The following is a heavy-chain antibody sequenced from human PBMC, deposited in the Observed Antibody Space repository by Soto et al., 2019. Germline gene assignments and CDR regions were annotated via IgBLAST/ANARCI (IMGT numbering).Heavy chain of an antibody. CDR3: VRCLGATMPRGSWFDP. Sequence: GGSLRLSCEASGFTLGSYWMHWVRQAPGKGLMWVSRINNDGTITNFADSVKGRFTISRDNAKNTLFLQMNSLRADDTGFYYCVRCLGATMPRGSWFDPWGQGTLVTVSS. D-gene: IGHD1-26*01. CDR1: GFTLGSYW. CDR2: INNDGTIT. V-gene: IGHV3-74*01. J-gene: IGHJ5*02.